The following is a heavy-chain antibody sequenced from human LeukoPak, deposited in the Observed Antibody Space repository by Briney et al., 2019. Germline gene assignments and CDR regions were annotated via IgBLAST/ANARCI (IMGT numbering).Heavy chain of an antibody. D-gene: IGHD3-22*01. CDR2: INPGGSEK. J-gene: IGHJ4*02. V-gene: IGHV3-7*01. CDR3: AKNFYNYGLFDF. Sequence: GGSLRLSCAASGFTFSSYAMHWVRQAPGKGLEWVANINPGGSEKHYVDSVKGRFTISRDNAKNSLYLQMNSLGVEDTAVYFCAKNFYNYGLFDFWGQGTLVTVSS. CDR1: GFTFSSYA.